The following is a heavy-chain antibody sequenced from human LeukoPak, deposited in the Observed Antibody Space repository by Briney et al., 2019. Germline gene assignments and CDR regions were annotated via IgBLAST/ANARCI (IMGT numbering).Heavy chain of an antibody. Sequence: GGSLRLSCAASGVTFSSYSMNWVRQAPGKGLEWVSCIYSDGSSTSYADSVKGRFTISRDNAKNTLYLQMNSLRAEDTAVYFCARDGSLPDYWGQGTLVTVSS. V-gene: IGHV3-74*01. CDR3: ARDGSLPDY. J-gene: IGHJ4*02. CDR1: GVTFSSYS. CDR2: IYSDGSST.